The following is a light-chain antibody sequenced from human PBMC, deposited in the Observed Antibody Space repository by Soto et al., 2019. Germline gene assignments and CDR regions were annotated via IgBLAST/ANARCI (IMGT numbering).Light chain of an antibody. CDR2: AAS. CDR3: QQYYSYPYT. V-gene: IGKV1-8*01. CDR1: QGIKSY. J-gene: IGKJ2*01. Sequence: AIRMTQSPSSLSASTGDRVTITCRASQGIKSYLAWYQQKPGKAPKLLIYAASTLQSWVPSRFSGSGSGTDFTFTISCLQSEDFATYYCQQYYSYPYTFGQGTKVDIK.